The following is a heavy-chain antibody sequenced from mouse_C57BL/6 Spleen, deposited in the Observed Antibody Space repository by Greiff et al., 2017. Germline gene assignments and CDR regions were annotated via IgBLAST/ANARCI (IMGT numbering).Heavy chain of an antibody. Sequence: VQLQQPGAELVKPGASVKMSCKASGYTFTSYWITWVKQRPGQGLEWIGDLYPGSGSTNYNEKFKSKATLTVDTSSSTAYMQLSSLTSEDSAVYYCARTTVVPREFDYWGQGTTLTVSS. CDR2: LYPGSGST. CDR1: GYTFTSYW. D-gene: IGHD1-1*01. CDR3: ARTTVVPREFDY. V-gene: IGHV1-55*01. J-gene: IGHJ2*01.